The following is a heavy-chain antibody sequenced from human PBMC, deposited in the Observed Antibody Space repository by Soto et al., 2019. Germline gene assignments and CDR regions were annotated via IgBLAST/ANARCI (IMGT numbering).Heavy chain of an antibody. CDR3: ARLKEDTAMVDYMDV. CDR1: GFTFSDYY. Sequence: PGGSLRLSCAASGFTFSDYYMSWIRQAPGKGLEWVSYISSSGSTIYYADSVKGRFTISRDNAKNSLYLQMNSLRAEDTAVYYCARLKEDTAMVDYMDVWGKGTTVTVSS. J-gene: IGHJ6*03. D-gene: IGHD5-18*01. CDR2: ISSSGSTI. V-gene: IGHV3-11*01.